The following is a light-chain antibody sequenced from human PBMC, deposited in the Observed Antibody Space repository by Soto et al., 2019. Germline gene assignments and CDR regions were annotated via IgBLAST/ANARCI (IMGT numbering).Light chain of an antibody. Sequence: QSVLTQPPSVSAAPGQKVTISCSGSSSNIGNNYVSSYQQHPGKAPKLMIYEVSNRPSGVSRRFSGSKSGNTASLTISGLQAEDEAHYYCSSYTSDNRDYVFGTGTKVTVL. CDR3: SSYTSDNRDYV. V-gene: IGLV2-14*01. CDR1: SSNIGNNY. CDR2: EVS. J-gene: IGLJ1*01.